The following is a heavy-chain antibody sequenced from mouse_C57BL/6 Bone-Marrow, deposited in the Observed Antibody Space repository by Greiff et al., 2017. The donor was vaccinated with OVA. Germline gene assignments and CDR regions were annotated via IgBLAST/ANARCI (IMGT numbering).Heavy chain of an antibody. CDR2: IDPNSGGT. D-gene: IGHD1-1*01. J-gene: IGHJ1*03. Sequence: VQLQQPGAELVKPGASVKLSCKASGYTFTSYWMHWVKQRPGRGLEWIGRIDPNSGGTKYNEKFKSKATLTVDKPSSTADMQLSSLTSEDAAVDYCARGGSTNWYFEVWGKGTTVTGSS. CDR3: ARGGSTNWYFEV. CDR1: GYTFTSYW. V-gene: IGHV1-72*01.